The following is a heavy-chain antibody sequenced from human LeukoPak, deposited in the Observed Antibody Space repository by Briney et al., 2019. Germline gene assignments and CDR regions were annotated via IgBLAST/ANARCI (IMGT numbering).Heavy chain of an antibody. CDR2: INHSGST. J-gene: IGHJ4*02. CDR1: GGSFSGYY. CDR3: ARLSTVVSPVFFDY. V-gene: IGHV4-34*01. Sequence: SETLSLTCAVYGGSFSGYYWSWIRQPPGKGLEWIGEINHSGSTNYNPSLKSRVTISVDTSKNQFSLKLSSVTAADTAVYYCARLSTVVSPVFFDYWGQGTLVTVSS. D-gene: IGHD4-23*01.